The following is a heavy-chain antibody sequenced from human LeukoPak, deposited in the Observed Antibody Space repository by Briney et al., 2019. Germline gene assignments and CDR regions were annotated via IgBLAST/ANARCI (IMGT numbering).Heavy chain of an antibody. CDR2: IYYSGST. J-gene: IGHJ3*02. Sequence: SETLSLTCTVSGGSINSSSYCWGWIRQPPGKGLEWIGSIYYSGSTYYNPSLKSRVTISVDTSKNQFSLKLSSVTAADTAVYYCARHAYSGYVDAFDIWGQGTMVTVSS. CDR1: GGSINSSSYC. D-gene: IGHD5-12*01. V-gene: IGHV4-39*01. CDR3: ARHAYSGYVDAFDI.